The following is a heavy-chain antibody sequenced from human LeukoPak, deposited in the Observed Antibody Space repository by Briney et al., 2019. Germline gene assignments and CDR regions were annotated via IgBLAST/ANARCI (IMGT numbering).Heavy chain of an antibody. CDR1: GFTFDDYA. D-gene: IGHD3-22*01. CDR3: AKDPRASSAYYYDRLGY. V-gene: IGHV3-43*02. Sequence: PGGSLRLSCAASGFTFDDYAMHWVRQAPGKGLEWVSLISGDGGSTYYADSVKGRFTISRDNSKSTLNLQMNSLRVEDTAVYYCAKDPRASSAYYYDRLGYWGQGTLVTVSS. CDR2: ISGDGGST. J-gene: IGHJ4*02.